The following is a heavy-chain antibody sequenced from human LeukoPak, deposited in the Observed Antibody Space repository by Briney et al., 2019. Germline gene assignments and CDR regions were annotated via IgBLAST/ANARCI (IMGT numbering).Heavy chain of an antibody. J-gene: IGHJ4*02. CDR2: VNSDGSST. CDR1: GFTLSSYW. Sequence: GGSLRLSCAASGFTLSSYWMHWVRLAPGKGLGRVWRVNSDGSSTSYADPVKGRCTISRDNATNTLYLQMNSLRAEDTAVYYCARRQRGTTDYWGQGTLVTVSS. CDR3: ARRQRGTTDY. D-gene: IGHD1-1*01. V-gene: IGHV3-74*01.